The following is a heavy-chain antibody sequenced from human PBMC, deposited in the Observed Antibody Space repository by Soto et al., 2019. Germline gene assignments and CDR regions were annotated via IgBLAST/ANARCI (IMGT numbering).Heavy chain of an antibody. D-gene: IGHD3-3*01. J-gene: IGHJ5*02. CDR2: ISGTGDTT. CDR1: GFTFTSYA. V-gene: IGHV3-23*01. Sequence: EVQLLDSGGGLVQPGGSLRLSCAASGFTFTSYAMSWVRQAPGKGLEWVSTISGTGDTTYYADSVKGRFTISSDNSKNTVYLQMNSLRADDTAVYYCAKLPIYGVQRWFDPWGQGTLVTVSS. CDR3: AKLPIYGVQRWFDP.